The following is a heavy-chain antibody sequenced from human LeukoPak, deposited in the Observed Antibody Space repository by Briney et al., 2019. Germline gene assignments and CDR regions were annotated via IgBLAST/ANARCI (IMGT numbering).Heavy chain of an antibody. V-gene: IGHV3-53*01. CDR2: IYSGGST. CDR1: GFTVSSNY. D-gene: IGHD6-13*01. J-gene: IGHJ4*02. Sequence: GGSLRLSGAASGFTVSSNYMSWVRQAPGKGLEWVSVIYSGGSTYYADSVKGRFTISRDNSKNTLYLQMNSLRAEDTAVYYCARGRYSSSFDYWGQGTLVTVSS. CDR3: ARGRYSSSFDY.